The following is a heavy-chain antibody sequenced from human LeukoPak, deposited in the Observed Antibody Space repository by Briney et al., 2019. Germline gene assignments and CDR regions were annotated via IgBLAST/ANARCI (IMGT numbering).Heavy chain of an antibody. D-gene: IGHD1-26*01. CDR3: AREDGIVGSTSAFDI. J-gene: IGHJ3*02. CDR2: VNGRSNYK. V-gene: IGHV3-21*01. CDR1: NFTFTTYT. Sequence: GGSLRLSCATSNFTFTTYTMNWVRQAPGKGLEWVSSVNGRSNYKYYRDSVKGRFTISRDNAKNSLYLQMNSLRPEDTAVCYCAREDGIVGSTSAFDIWGQGTLVTVSS.